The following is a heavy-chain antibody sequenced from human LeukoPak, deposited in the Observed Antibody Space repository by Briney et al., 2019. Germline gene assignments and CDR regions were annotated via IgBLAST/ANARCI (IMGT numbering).Heavy chain of an antibody. V-gene: IGHV5-51*01. D-gene: IGHD3-10*01. CDR2: IYPGDSDT. Sequence: GESLKISCKASGYSFTSYWIGWVRQMPGKGLEWMGIIYPGDSDTRYSPSFQGQVTISADKSISTAYLQWSSLKASDTAMYYCARLGFGEFNAFQPFDYWGQGTLVTVSS. CDR1: GYSFTSYW. J-gene: IGHJ4*02. CDR3: ARLGFGEFNAFQPFDY.